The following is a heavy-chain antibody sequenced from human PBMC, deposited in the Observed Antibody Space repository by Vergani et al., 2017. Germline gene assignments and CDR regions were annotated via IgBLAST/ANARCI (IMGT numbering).Heavy chain of an antibody. Sequence: EVQLLESGGDLVQPGGSLRLSCAASGFTFNHYAMNWVRQAPGKGLEWVSGISGSGGSTYYAGSVKGRFTISRDSSKNTLYLQMNSLRAEDTAVYYCAKDQSYCSSTSCDAFDIWGQGTMVTVSS. V-gene: IGHV3-23*01. J-gene: IGHJ3*02. CDR1: GFTFNHYA. CDR3: AKDQSYCSSTSCDAFDI. CDR2: ISGSGGST. D-gene: IGHD2-2*01.